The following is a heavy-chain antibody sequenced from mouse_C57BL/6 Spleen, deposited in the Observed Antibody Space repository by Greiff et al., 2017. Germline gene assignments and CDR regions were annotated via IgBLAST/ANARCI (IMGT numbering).Heavy chain of an antibody. J-gene: IGHJ2*01. CDR3: ARLGAYHDY. D-gene: IGHD2-10*01. CDR2: INPNNGGT. Sequence: VQLQQSGPELVKPGASVKISCKASGYTFTDYYMNWVKQSHGKSLEWIGDINPNNGGTSYNQKFKGKATLTVDKSSSTAYMELRSLTSEDSAVYYCARLGAYHDYWGQGTTLTVSS. V-gene: IGHV1-26*01. CDR1: GYTFTDYY.